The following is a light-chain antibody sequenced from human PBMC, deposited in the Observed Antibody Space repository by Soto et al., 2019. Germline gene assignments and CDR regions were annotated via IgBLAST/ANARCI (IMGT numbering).Light chain of an antibody. CDR2: KAS. J-gene: IGKJ1*01. V-gene: IGKV1-5*03. CDR3: QQYNSFSPT. CDR1: QSISAW. Sequence: DIQMTQSPSTLSASVGDRVIITCRASQSISAWLAWYQQKPGKAPKLLIYKASTLESGVPSRFSGGGSGTEFTLTITSLQPDDFATYFCQQYNSFSPTFGQGTKVEIK.